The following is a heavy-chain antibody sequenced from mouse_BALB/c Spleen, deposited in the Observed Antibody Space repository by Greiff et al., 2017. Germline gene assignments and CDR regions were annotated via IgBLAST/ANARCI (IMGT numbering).Heavy chain of an antibody. J-gene: IGHJ1*01. CDR1: GFTFSSYG. CDR2: INSNGGST. V-gene: IGHV5-6-3*01. CDR3: ARDYGSPDV. D-gene: IGHD1-1*01. Sequence: EVQLVESGGGLVQPGGSLKLSCAASGFTFSSYGMSWVRQTPDKRLELVATINSNGGSTYYPDSVKGRFTISRDNAKNTLYLQMSSLKSEDTAMYYCARDYGSPDVWGAGTTVTVSS.